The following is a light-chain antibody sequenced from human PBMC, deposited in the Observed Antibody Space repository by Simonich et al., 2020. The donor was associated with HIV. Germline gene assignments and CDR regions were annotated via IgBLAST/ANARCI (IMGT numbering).Light chain of an antibody. Sequence: QSALTQPASVSGSPGQSITISCTGTLSAVGGYNYVSWYQPHPGQAPKLLIYDVSKRPSGVSHRFSGSNSGNTASLTISGLQAKDEADYYCSSYTGSNTVIFGGGTKLTVL. CDR2: DVS. J-gene: IGLJ2*01. V-gene: IGLV2-14*01. CDR3: SSYTGSNTVI. CDR1: LSAVGGYNY.